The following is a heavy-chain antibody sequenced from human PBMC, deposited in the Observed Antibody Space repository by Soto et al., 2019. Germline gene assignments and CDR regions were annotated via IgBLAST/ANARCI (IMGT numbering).Heavy chain of an antibody. CDR3: ARVPLPDGGLDY. D-gene: IGHD3-10*01. CDR1: GGSFSGYY. Sequence: SETLSLTCAVYGGSFSGYYRSWIRQPPGKGLEWIGEINHSGSTNYNPSLKSRVTISVDTSKNQFSLKLSSVTAADTAVYYCARVPLPDGGLDYWGQGTLVTVSS. V-gene: IGHV4-34*01. J-gene: IGHJ4*02. CDR2: INHSGST.